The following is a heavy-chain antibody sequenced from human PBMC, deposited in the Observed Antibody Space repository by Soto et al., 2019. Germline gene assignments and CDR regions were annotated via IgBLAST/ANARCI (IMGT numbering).Heavy chain of an antibody. CDR1: GFTFNAYG. Sequence: QAQLVESGGGVVQPGGSLRLSCAASGFTFNAYGMHWVRQAPGKGLEWVAVISYDGGNAYYVDSVKGRFTISRDDPKNTLHLQRNSLRVEDTAVYYCAKGKGIAGAGIGDKYYYDGLDVWGQGTPVTVSS. CDR2: ISYDGGNA. D-gene: IGHD6-13*01. CDR3: AKGKGIAGAGIGDKYYYDGLDV. J-gene: IGHJ6*02. V-gene: IGHV3-30*18.